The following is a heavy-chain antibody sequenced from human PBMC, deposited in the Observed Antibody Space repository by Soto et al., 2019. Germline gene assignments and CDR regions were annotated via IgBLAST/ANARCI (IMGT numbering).Heavy chain of an antibody. D-gene: IGHD6-25*01. V-gene: IGHV3-23*01. J-gene: IGHJ4*02. Sequence: EVQLLESGGGLVQPGRSLRLSCAASGFTFSNYAMSWVRQAPGPGLDWVSAISGSGGTTYYADSVKGRFTISRDNSKNTLFLKKNSLRAEDAAVYYCAKFFVEAGSNSGWPWSFHYWGQGTLVTVSS. CDR2: ISGSGGTT. CDR1: GFTFSNYA. CDR3: AKFFVEAGSNSGWPWSFHY.